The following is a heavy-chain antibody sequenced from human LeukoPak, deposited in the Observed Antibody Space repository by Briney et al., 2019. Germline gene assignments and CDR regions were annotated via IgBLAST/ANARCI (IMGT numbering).Heavy chain of an antibody. CDR1: GGSFSGYY. D-gene: IGHD4-17*01. CDR2: INHSGST. Sequence: SETLSLTCAVYGGSFSGYYWSWIRQPPGKGLEWLGEINHSGSTNYNPSLKSRVTISVDTSKNQFSLKLSSVTAADTAVYYCARGAPRFYGDYGSFALDYWGQGTLVTVSS. CDR3: ARGAPRFYGDYGSFALDY. J-gene: IGHJ4*02. V-gene: IGHV4-34*01.